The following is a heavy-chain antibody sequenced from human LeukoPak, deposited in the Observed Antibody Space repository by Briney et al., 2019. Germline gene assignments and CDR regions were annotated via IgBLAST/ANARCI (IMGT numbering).Heavy chain of an antibody. CDR1: GFTFSSYW. CDR3: AREGTFDRFIDY. Sequence: GGSLRLSCAASGFTFSSYWMSWVRQAPGKGLEWVANIKQDGSEKYDVDSVKGQFTISRDNAKNSLYLQMNSLRAEDTAVYYCAREGTFDRFIDYWGQGTLVTVSS. CDR2: IKQDGSEK. J-gene: IGHJ4*02. V-gene: IGHV3-7*01. D-gene: IGHD3-9*01.